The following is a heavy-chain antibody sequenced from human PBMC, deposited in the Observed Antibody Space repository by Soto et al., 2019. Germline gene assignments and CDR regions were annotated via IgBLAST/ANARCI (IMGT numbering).Heavy chain of an antibody. Sequence: QVQLVQSGAEVKKPGASVKVSCKASGYTFTSYYMHWVRQAPGQGLEWMGIINPSGGSTSYAQKFQGRVTMTRDTSTSTVYMELSSLRSEDTAVYYCATGGGAVAGEHAFDIWGQGTMVTVSS. V-gene: IGHV1-46*01. J-gene: IGHJ3*02. CDR1: GYTFTSYY. CDR2: INPSGGST. CDR3: ATGGGAVAGEHAFDI. D-gene: IGHD6-19*01.